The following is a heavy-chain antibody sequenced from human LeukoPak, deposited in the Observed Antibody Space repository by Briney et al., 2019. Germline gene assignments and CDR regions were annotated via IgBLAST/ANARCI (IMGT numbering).Heavy chain of an antibody. J-gene: IGHJ1*01. CDR3: AKDYYDSSDGLGFQH. D-gene: IGHD3-22*01. CDR1: GFTFSSYA. Sequence: PGGSLRLSCAASGFTFSSYAMSWVRQAPGKGLEWVSAISGSGGSTYYADSVKGRFTISRDNSKNTLYLQMNSLRAEDTAVYYCAKDYYDSSDGLGFQHWGQGTLVTVSS. CDR2: ISGSGGST. V-gene: IGHV3-23*01.